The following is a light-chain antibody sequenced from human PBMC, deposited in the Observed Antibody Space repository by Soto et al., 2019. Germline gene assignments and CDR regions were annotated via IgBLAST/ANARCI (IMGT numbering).Light chain of an antibody. CDR1: QSISNY. CDR3: QQYNNWPRT. V-gene: IGKV1-39*01. J-gene: IGKJ1*01. CDR2: GAS. Sequence: DIQMTQSPSSLSASVGDRVTITCRASQSISNYLNWYQQKPGKAPKLLIYGASSLQSGVPSRFSGSGSGTEFTLTISSLQSEDFAVYYCQQYNNWPRTFGQGTKVDIK.